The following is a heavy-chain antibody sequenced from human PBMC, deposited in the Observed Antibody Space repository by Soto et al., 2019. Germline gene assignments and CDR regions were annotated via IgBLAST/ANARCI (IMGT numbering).Heavy chain of an antibody. CDR3: ARHRIEVVWRGFDY. J-gene: IGHJ4*02. CDR1: TDSNNFSNSY. Sequence: KSSETLSLTFTVFTDSNNFSNSYWGWIRQPPGEGLQWIGSSSYNGGTFFNPSLKGRVDISINASKRQSSLQVTSVTAADSSVYYCARHRIEVVWRGFDYWGQGRLVTVSS. CDR2: SSYNGGT. V-gene: IGHV4-39*01. D-gene: IGHD1-1*01.